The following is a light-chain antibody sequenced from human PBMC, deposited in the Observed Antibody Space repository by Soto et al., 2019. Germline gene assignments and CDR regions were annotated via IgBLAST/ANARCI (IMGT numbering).Light chain of an antibody. CDR3: QQYNKFSWT. CDR2: EAS. J-gene: IGKJ1*01. Sequence: IQMTQSPSTLSASVGDRVTIACRASQSIDKWVAWYQQKPGKAPKLLIWEASLLQSAVTSRFSGSGSGTEVTLTISSLQPADVGSYFCQQYNKFSWTFGQGTKVEIK. CDR1: QSIDKW. V-gene: IGKV1-5*03.